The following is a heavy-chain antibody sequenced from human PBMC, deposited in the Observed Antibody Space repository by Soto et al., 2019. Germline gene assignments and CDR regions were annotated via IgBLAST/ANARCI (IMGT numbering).Heavy chain of an antibody. V-gene: IGHV1-3*01. J-gene: IGHJ4*02. CDR3: VRAGSGWSFDY. CDR1: GFTFTAYG. D-gene: IGHD6-19*01. Sequence: QVELVQSGTEVKEPGASVKVSCKASGFTFTAYGIHWVRQAPGQRLEWMGWINAGNGDTKYSQKFQGRVTISRDTSASTAHMELSSLRSEDTTVYFCVRAGSGWSFDYWGQGTLVTVSS. CDR2: INAGNGDT.